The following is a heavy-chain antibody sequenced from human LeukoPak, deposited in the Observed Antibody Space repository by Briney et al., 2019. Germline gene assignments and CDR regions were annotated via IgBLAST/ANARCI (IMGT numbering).Heavy chain of an antibody. CDR2: ISTNNIDT. CDR1: GYTFTSYG. D-gene: IGHD1-26*01. J-gene: IGHJ5*02. Sequence: ASVTVSFKASGYTFTSYGISWVRQAPGPGLEWMGWISTNNIDTNYAQNFQGRVTMTTDTSTSTAYMELRSLRFDDTAVYYCARGGSYFLWFDPWGQGTLVTVSS. CDR3: ARGGSYFLWFDP. V-gene: IGHV1-18*01.